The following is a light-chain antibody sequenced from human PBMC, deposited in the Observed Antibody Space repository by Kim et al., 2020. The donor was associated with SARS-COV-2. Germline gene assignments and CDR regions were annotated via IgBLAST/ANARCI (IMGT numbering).Light chain of an antibody. CDR2: SNN. Sequence: QSVLTQPPSASGTPGQRVTISCSGTSSNIGSNTVNWYQQLPGTAPKLLIFSNNERPPGVPDRFSGSKSGTSASLAISGLQSEDEADYYCAVWDDSLTGSWVFGGGTQLTVL. J-gene: IGLJ3*02. CDR3: AVWDDSLTGSWV. V-gene: IGLV1-44*01. CDR1: SSNIGSNT.